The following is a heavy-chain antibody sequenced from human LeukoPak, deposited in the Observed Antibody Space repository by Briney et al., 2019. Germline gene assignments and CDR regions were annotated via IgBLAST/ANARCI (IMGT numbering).Heavy chain of an antibody. CDR1: GFTFSSYS. Sequence: PGGSLRLSCAASGFTFSSYSMSWVRQAPGKGLEWVSSISSSSSYIYYADSVKGRFTISRDNAKNSLYLQMNSLRAEDTAVYYCARGLGYCSSTSCYPDAFDIWGQGTMVTVCS. CDR3: ARGLGYCSSTSCYPDAFDI. J-gene: IGHJ3*02. CDR2: ISSSSSYI. V-gene: IGHV3-21*01. D-gene: IGHD2-2*01.